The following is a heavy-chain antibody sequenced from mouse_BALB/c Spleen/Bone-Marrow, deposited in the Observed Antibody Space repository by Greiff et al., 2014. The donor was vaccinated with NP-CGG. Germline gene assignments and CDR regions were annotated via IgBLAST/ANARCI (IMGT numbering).Heavy chain of an antibody. CDR3: ASNGYYGWIAY. D-gene: IGHD2-3*01. CDR2: INPGSSTI. V-gene: IGHV4-1*02. Sequence: EVQLVESGGGLVQPGGSLKLSCAASGFDFSRYWMTWVRQAPGKGLEWIGEINPGSSTINYTPSLKDKFIISRDNAKNTLYLQMSKVRSEDTALYYCASNGYYGWIAYWGQGTLVTVSP. J-gene: IGHJ3*01. CDR1: GFDFSRYW.